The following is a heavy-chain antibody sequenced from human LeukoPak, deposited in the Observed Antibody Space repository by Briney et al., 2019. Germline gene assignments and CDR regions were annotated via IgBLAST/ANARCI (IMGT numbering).Heavy chain of an antibody. J-gene: IGHJ4*02. CDR2: ISSSSSTI. V-gene: IGHV3-48*01. D-gene: IGHD2-8*02. CDR1: GFTFSSYS. Sequence: GGSLRLSCAASGFTFSSYSMNWVRQAPGKGLEWVSYISSSSSTIYYADSVKGRFTISRDNAKSSLYLQMNSLRAEDTAVYYCARDGPGGLGIFDYWGQGTLVTVSS. CDR3: ARDGPGGLGIFDY.